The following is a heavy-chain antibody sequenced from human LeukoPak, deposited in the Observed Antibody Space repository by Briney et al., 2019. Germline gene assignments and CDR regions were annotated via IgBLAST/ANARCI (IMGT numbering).Heavy chain of an antibody. CDR1: GFRFSNYA. V-gene: IGHV3-23*01. J-gene: IGHJ4*02. CDR3: AKGIIGYCSSTSCYVPFDY. CDR2: ISGGGSST. Sequence: GGSLRLSCTASGFRFSNYAMNWVRQAPGKGLEWVSVISGGGSSTNYADSVKGRFTISRENSKNTLYLQMNSLRAEDTAVYYCAKGIIGYCSSTSCYVPFDYWGQGTLVTVSS. D-gene: IGHD2-2*01.